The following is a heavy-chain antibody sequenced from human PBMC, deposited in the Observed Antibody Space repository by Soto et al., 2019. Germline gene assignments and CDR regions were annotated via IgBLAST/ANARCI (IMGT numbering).Heavy chain of an antibody. D-gene: IGHD1-1*01. J-gene: IGHJ4*02. CDR3: GRGPRTGTLRGRFDY. CDR1: GGSISSYY. V-gene: IGHV4-4*07. CDR2: IYTSGST. Sequence: PSETLSLTCTVSGGSISSYYWSWIRQPAGKGLEWIGRIYTSGSTNYNPSLKSRVTMSVDTSKNQFSLKLSSVTAADTDVYYCGRGPRTGTLRGRFDYWGQGTLVTVSS.